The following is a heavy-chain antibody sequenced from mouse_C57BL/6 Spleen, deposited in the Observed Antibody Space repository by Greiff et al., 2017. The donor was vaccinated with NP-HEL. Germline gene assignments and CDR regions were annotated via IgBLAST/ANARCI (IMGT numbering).Heavy chain of an antibody. CDR2: ISDGGSYT. CDR3: ARDDYGSSYYAMDY. V-gene: IGHV5-4*01. CDR1: GFTFSSYA. Sequence: EVKLMESGGGLVKPGGSLKLSCAASGFTFSSYAMSWVRQTPEKRLEWVATISDGGSYTYYPDNVKGRFTISRDNAKNNLYLQMSHLKSEDTAMYYCARDDYGSSYYAMDYWGQGASVTVYS. J-gene: IGHJ4*01. D-gene: IGHD1-1*01.